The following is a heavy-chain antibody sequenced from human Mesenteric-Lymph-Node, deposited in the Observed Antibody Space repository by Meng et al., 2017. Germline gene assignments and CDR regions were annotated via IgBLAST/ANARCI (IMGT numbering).Heavy chain of an antibody. J-gene: IGHJ4*02. V-gene: IGHV1-8*01. CDR1: GYSFTSYD. Sequence: ASVKVSCKASGYSFTSYDINWVRQATGQGLEWMGWMNPNSGNTGYAQKFQGRVTMTRNTSISTAYMGRSSLRSEDTAVYYCARSLVAAAGTNIDYWGQGTLVTVSS. D-gene: IGHD6-13*01. CDR3: ARSLVAAAGTNIDY. CDR2: MNPNSGNT.